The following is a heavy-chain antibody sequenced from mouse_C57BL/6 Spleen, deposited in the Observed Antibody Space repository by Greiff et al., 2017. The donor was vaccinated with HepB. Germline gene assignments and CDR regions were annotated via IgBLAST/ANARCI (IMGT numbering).Heavy chain of an antibody. CDR2: ISSGGDYI. Sequence: EVKLVESGEGLVKPGGSLKLSCAASGFTFSSYAMSWVRQTPEKRLEWVAYISSGGDYIYYADTVKGRFTISRDNARNTLYLQMSSLKSEDTAMYYCTRGAGIYDGYYGAMDYWGQGTSVTVSS. V-gene: IGHV5-9-1*02. CDR1: GFTFSSYA. J-gene: IGHJ4*01. CDR3: TRGAGIYDGYYGAMDY. D-gene: IGHD2-3*01.